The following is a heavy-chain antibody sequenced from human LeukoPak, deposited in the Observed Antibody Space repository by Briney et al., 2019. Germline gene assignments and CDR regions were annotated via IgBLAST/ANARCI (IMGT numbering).Heavy chain of an antibody. J-gene: IGHJ6*04. CDR1: GYTLTELS. Sequence: ASVKVSCKFSGYTLTELSMHWVRQAPGKGREWMVDLDPEDGETIYAQKFQGRVTMTEDTSTGTAYMELSSLSSEDTAVYYCATDLRLRSSYYYYYGMDVWGKGTTVTVSS. CDR3: ATDLRLRSSYYYYYGMDV. D-gene: IGHD4-17*01. V-gene: IGHV1-24*01. CDR2: LDPEDGET.